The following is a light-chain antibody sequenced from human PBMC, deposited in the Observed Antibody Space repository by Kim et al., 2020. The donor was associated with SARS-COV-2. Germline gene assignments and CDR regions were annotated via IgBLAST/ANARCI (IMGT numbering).Light chain of an antibody. V-gene: IGLV3-1*01. J-gene: IGLJ3*02. Sequence: SPGQTASITCSGDKLVDKYACWYQQKPGQSPVLVIYQDSKRPSGIPERFSGCNSGNTATLTISGTQAMDEADYYCQAWDSSTAWVFGGGTKVTVL. CDR1: KLVDKY. CDR2: QDS. CDR3: QAWDSSTAWV.